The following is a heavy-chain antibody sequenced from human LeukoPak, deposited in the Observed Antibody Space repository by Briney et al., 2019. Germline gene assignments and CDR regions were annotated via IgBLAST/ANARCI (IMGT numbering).Heavy chain of an antibody. CDR1: GFTFSNYE. V-gene: IGHV3-48*03. CDR2: ISTSVSTT. Sequence: AGGPLRLSCAASGFTFSNYEMNWVRQAPGKGPEWISYISTSVSTTYYADSVKGRFTISRDNAKNSLYLQMNSLRVEDSAVYYCARLAYLDYWGQGTLVTVSS. CDR3: ARLAYLDY. J-gene: IGHJ4*02. D-gene: IGHD3-3*02.